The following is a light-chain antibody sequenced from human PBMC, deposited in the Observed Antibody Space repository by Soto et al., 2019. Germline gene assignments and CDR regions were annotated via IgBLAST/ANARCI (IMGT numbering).Light chain of an antibody. CDR3: QHYGSSPLIT. Sequence: EVVLTQSGHTLTLSQGKRATLAYSVVQSGSSSYLAWYQQKPGQAPRLLIYGASSRATGIPDRFSGSGSGTDFPRTISGLESEYCAVYYCQHYGSSPLITFGQGTRLEIK. V-gene: IGKV3-20*01. CDR2: GAS. J-gene: IGKJ5*01. CDR1: QSGSSSY.